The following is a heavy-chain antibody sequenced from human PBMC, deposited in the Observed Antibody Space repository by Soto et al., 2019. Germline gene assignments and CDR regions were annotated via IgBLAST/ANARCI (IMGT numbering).Heavy chain of an antibody. Sequence: ASVKVSCKASGYTFTGYYMHWARQAPGQGLEWMGWINPNSGGTNYAQKFQGRVTMTRDTSISTAYMELSRLRSDDTAVYYCARDFYYGSGSEVAYGMDVWGQGTTVTVSS. CDR1: GYTFTGYY. CDR3: ARDFYYGSGSEVAYGMDV. J-gene: IGHJ6*02. D-gene: IGHD3-10*01. V-gene: IGHV1-2*02. CDR2: INPNSGGT.